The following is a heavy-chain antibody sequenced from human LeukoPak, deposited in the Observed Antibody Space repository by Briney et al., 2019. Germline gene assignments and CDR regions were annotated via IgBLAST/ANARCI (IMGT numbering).Heavy chain of an antibody. CDR2: IWYDGSNN. CDR3: VRGVGVSRFNYPDP. J-gene: IGHJ5*02. V-gene: IGHV3-33*01. Sequence: PGGSLRLSCAASGFTFSSFGMHWVRQAPGKGLEWVAVIWYDGSNNYYVDSVKGRFTISRDNSKNTLYLQMNSLRDDDTDGWYCVRGVGVSRFNYPDPWGQGTLVIVSS. CDR1: GFTFSSFG. D-gene: IGHD5-24*01.